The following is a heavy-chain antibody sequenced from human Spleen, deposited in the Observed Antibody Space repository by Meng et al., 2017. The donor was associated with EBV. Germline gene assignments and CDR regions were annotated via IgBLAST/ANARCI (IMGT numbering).Heavy chain of an antibody. CDR2: VYPSGNT. J-gene: IGHJ1*01. CDR1: GGSVSSPNW. Sequence: LKGQGPGLVKLSGTWSLTCAVSGGSVSSPNWWSWVRQPPGKGLEWIGEVYPSGNTNYNPSLKSRVTISVDKSKNQFSMNLSSVTAADTAIYYCARVGSDYANFQVWGPGTLVTVSS. CDR3: ARVGSDYANFQV. D-gene: IGHD2-8*01. V-gene: IGHV4-4*02.